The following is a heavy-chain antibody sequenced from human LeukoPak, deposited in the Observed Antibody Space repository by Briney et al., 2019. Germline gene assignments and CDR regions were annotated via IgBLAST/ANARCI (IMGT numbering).Heavy chain of an antibody. V-gene: IGHV4-38-2*02. Sequence: SETLSLTCTVSGYSISSGYYWGWIRQPPGKGLEWIGNIYHNGSTDYNPSLKSRVTISVDTFKNQFSLKLSSVTAADTAVYYCATDFWSGTNIIDYWGQGTLVTVSS. CDR2: IYHNGST. CDR1: GYSISSGYY. CDR3: ATDFWSGTNIIDY. D-gene: IGHD3-3*01. J-gene: IGHJ4*02.